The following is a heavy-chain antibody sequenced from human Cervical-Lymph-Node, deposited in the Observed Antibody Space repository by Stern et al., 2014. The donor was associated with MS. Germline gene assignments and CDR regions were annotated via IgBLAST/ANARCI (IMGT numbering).Heavy chain of an antibody. D-gene: IGHD1-14*01. CDR3: ARPTSQTGIDY. CDR1: GGSISSSSYY. Sequence: QVQLVESGPGLVKPSETLSLTCTVSGGSISSSSYYWGWIRQPPGKGLEWIGSIYYSGSTYYNPSLKSRVTISVDTSKNQFSLKLSSVTAADTAVYYCARPTSQTGIDYWGQGTLVTVSS. CDR2: IYYSGST. V-gene: IGHV4-39*01. J-gene: IGHJ4*02.